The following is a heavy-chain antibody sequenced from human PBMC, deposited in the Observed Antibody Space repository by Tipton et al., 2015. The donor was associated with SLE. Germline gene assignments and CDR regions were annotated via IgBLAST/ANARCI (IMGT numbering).Heavy chain of an antibody. D-gene: IGHD6-13*01. CDR1: GGSFSGYY. J-gene: IGHJ6*02. V-gene: IGHV4-34*01. Sequence: LRLSCAVYGGSFSGYYWSWIRQPPGKGLEWIGEINHSGGTNYNPSLKSRVTISLDTAKNQFSLRLSSVTAADTAVYYCARGLSGYSIRWFYYYYGMAVWGQGTTVPVSS. CDR2: INHSGGT. CDR3: ARGLSGYSIRWFYYYYGMAV.